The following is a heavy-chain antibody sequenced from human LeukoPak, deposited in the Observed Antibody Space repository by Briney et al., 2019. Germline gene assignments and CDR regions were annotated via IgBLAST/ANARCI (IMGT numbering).Heavy chain of an antibody. J-gene: IGHJ4*02. V-gene: IGHV3-74*01. CDR1: GFTFSSYW. CDR2: INSDGSST. CDR3: ATGSGGGSDFDY. D-gene: IGHD2-15*01. Sequence: GGSLRLSCAASGFTFSSYWMHWVRQAPGKGLVWVSRINSDGSSTSYADSVKGRFTISRDNAKNTLYLQMNSLRAEDTAVYYCATGSGGGSDFDYWGQGTLVTVSA.